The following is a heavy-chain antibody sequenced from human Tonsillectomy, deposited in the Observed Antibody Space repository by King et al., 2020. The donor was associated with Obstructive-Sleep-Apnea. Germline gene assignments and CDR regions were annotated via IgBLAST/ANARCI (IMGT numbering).Heavy chain of an antibody. CDR1: GFTFRSYS. J-gene: IGHJ4*02. D-gene: IGHD4-23*01. V-gene: IGHV3-21*01. CDR3: ARGFDYGGNRFDY. Sequence: VQLVESGGGLVKPGGSLRLSCAASGFTFRSYSMNWVLQAPGKGLAWVSSISSSTRYIYYAGSVKGRFTISSDNAKNSLYLQMNSLRAEDTAVYYCARGFDYGGNRFDYWGQGTLVTVSS. CDR2: ISSSTRYI.